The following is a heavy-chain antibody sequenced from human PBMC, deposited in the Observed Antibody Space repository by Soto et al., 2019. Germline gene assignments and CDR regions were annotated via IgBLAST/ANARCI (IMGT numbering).Heavy chain of an antibody. Sequence: KPSETLSLTCAVYGGSFSGYYWSWIRQPPGKGLEWIGEINHSGSTNYNPSLKSRVTISVDTSKNQFSLKLSSVTAADTAVYYCARCTYYYDSSGFRTYCFDYWGQGTLVTVSS. D-gene: IGHD3-22*01. CDR3: ARCTYYYDSSGFRTYCFDY. CDR1: GGSFSGYY. V-gene: IGHV4-34*01. J-gene: IGHJ4*02. CDR2: INHSGST.